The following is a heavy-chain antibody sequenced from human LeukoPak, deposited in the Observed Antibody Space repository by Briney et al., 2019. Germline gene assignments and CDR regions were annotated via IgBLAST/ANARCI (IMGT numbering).Heavy chain of an antibody. CDR3: ARDGKYGTGSYYRGSFDY. Sequence: ASVKVSCKAFGYSFTAFYIHWVRQAPGLELEWMGWIHPRSGGTRYAQKFPGRVTMARDTSISTVSMDLCRLGSDDTAVYYCARDGKYGTGSYYRGSFDYGGRGILVTVSS. J-gene: IGHJ4*02. D-gene: IGHD3-10*01. CDR1: GYSFTAFY. CDR2: IHPRSGGT. V-gene: IGHV1-2*02.